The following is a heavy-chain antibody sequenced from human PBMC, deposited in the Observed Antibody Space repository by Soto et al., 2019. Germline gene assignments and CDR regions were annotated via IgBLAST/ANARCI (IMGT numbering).Heavy chain of an antibody. CDR3: ARNNWYNWNDKGCFEP. CDR1: GYSFSDYD. J-gene: IGHJ5*02. V-gene: IGHV1-8*01. CDR2: MNPNSGNT. Sequence: QVQLVQSGAEVKKPGASVKVSCKASGYSFSDYDINWVRQATGQGPEWMGWMNPNSGNTGYAQKYQGRVTMTRNTSINTTYVELRSLGSEDTAVYYCARNNWYNWNDKGCFEPWGQGTLVTVSS. D-gene: IGHD1-20*01.